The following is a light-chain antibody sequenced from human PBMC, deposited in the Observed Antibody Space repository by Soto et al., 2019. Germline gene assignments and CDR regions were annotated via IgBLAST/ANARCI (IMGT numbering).Light chain of an antibody. CDR3: QQSYTTPVYS. V-gene: IGKV1-39*01. CDR1: QSISSW. J-gene: IGKJ2*01. CDR2: AAS. Sequence: DIQMTQSPSTLSASIGDRVTITCRASQSISSWLAWYQHKPGKAPKLLIYAASNLQSGVPSRFSGSGSGTDFTLTISSLEPEDFATYFCQQSYTTPVYSFGQGTKLEIK.